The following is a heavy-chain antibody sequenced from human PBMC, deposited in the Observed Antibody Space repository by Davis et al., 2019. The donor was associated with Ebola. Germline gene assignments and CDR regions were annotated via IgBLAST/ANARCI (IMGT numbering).Heavy chain of an antibody. Sequence: AASVKVSCKASGYTFTGYYMHWVRQAPGQGLEWMGWINPNSGGTNYAQKFQGWVTMTRDTSISTAYMELSRLRSDDTAVYYCAREGSRYCSGGSCYSYYGMDVWGQGTTVTVSS. D-gene: IGHD2-15*01. CDR2: INPNSGGT. J-gene: IGHJ6*02. CDR3: AREGSRYCSGGSCYSYYGMDV. V-gene: IGHV1-2*04. CDR1: GYTFTGYY.